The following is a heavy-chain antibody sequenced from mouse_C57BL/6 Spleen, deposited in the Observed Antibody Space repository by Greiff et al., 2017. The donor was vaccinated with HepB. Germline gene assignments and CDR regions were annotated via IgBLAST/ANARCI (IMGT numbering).Heavy chain of an antibody. V-gene: IGHV1-42*01. CDR1: GYSFTGYY. CDR2: INPSTGGT. D-gene: IGHD3-2*02. CDR3: ARWGQLRLEDMDY. Sequence: VQLQQSGPELVKPGASVKISCKASGYSFTGYYMNWVKQSPEKSLEWIGEINPSTGGTTYNQKFKAKATLTVDKSSSTAYMQLKSLTSEDSAVYYCARWGQLRLEDMDYWGQGTSVTVSS. J-gene: IGHJ4*01.